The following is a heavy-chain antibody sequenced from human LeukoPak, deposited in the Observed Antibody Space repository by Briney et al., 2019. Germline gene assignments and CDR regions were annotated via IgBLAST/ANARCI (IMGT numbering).Heavy chain of an antibody. D-gene: IGHD1-26*01. CDR1: GGSFSGYY. V-gene: IGHV4-34*01. CDR2: INHSGST. J-gene: IGHJ6*03. Sequence: SETLSLTCAVYGGSFSGYYWSWIRQPPGKGGEWSGEINHSGSTNYNPSLKSRVTISVDTSKNQFSLKLTSVTAADTAVYYCARHLGATALYYYYMDVWGKGTTVTVSS. CDR3: ARHLGATALYYYYMDV.